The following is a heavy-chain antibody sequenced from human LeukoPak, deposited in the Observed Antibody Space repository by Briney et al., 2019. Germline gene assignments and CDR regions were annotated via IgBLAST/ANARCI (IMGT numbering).Heavy chain of an antibody. CDR1: GFTVSSNY. CDR2: IYSGGST. D-gene: IGHD5-12*01. V-gene: IGHV3-66*02. Sequence: GGSLRLSCAASGFTVSSNYMNWVRQAPGKGLEWVSVIYSGGSTYYADSVKGRFTISRGNSKNTLYLQMNSLRPEDTAVYYCARDRGSYAWDYWGQGTLVTVSS. CDR3: ARDRGSYAWDY. J-gene: IGHJ4*02.